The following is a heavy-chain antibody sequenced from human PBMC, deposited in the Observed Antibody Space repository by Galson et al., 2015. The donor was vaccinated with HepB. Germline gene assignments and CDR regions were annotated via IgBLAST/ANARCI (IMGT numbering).Heavy chain of an antibody. CDR3: ARDALLWFGEFPSYFDY. J-gene: IGHJ4*02. V-gene: IGHV1-18*04. CDR2: ISAYNGNT. D-gene: IGHD3-10*01. Sequence: SVKVSCKASGYTFTSYGINWVRQAPGQGLEWMGWISAYNGNTNHAQKLQGRVTMTTDTSTSTVYMELRSLRSDDTAAYYCARDALLWFGEFPSYFDYWGQGTLVTVSS. CDR1: GYTFTSYG.